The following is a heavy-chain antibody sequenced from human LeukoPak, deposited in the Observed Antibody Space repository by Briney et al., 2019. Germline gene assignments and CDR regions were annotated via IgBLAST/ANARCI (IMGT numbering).Heavy chain of an antibody. J-gene: IGHJ4*02. D-gene: IGHD3-10*01. CDR2: IYTSGST. CDR1: GGSISSDSYY. V-gene: IGHV4-61*02. CDR3: ARETKSNYYGSGAGVH. Sequence: PSQTLSLTCTVSGGSISSDSYYWSWIRQPAGKGLEWIGRIYTSGSTNYNPSLKSRVAISVDTSKNQFSLKLSSVTAADTAVYYCARETKSNYYGSGAGVHWGQGTLVTVSS.